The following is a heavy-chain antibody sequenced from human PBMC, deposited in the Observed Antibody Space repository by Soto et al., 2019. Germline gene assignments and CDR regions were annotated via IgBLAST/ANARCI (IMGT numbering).Heavy chain of an antibody. CDR2: ISTDTGET. V-gene: IGHV1-18*01. J-gene: IGHJ4*02. D-gene: IGHD3-10*01. CDR1: GCTFTNVG. Sequence: QVRLMQSGSDVKRPGASVKVSCKASGCTFTNVGMNWVRQAPGQGLEWIGWISTDTGETNYAQKFQGRVTITTDTSTSTAYMDMRNLISNDTAVYYCARGGDGFDVFDFWGQGTLVIVSS. CDR3: ARGGDGFDVFDF.